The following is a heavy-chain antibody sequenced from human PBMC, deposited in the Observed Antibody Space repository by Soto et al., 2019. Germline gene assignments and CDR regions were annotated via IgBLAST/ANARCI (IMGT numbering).Heavy chain of an antibody. V-gene: IGHV3-21*01. Sequence: DVQLVESGGGLVQPGRSLRLSCVASGFSFSSYGMNWVRQAPGKGLEWVSSISGSSTYIYHADSVKGRFTISRDNAKNTLYLQMHILRVEDTAVYFCARDIGGGWYWDVDYWGRGILVTVSS. CDR3: ARDIGGGWYWDVDY. D-gene: IGHD6-19*01. CDR2: ISGSSTYI. CDR1: GFSFSSYG. J-gene: IGHJ4*02.